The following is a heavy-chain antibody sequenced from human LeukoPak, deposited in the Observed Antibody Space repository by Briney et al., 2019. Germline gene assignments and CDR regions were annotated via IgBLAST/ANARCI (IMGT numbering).Heavy chain of an antibody. V-gene: IGHV3-30*02. D-gene: IGHD3-22*01. CDR3: AKDLEYYYDSSGYPLDY. J-gene: IGHJ4*02. Sequence: GGSLRLSCAASGFTFSSYGMHWVRQAPGKGLEWGAVIWYDGSNKYYADSVKGRFTISRDNSKNTLYPQMNSLRAEDTAVYYCAKDLEYYYDSSGYPLDYWGQGTLVTVSS. CDR1: GFTFSSYG. CDR2: IWYDGSNK.